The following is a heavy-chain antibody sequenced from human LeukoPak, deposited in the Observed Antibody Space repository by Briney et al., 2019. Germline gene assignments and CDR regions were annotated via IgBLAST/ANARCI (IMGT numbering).Heavy chain of an antibody. Sequence: SGGSLRLSCAASGFTFSSYAMRWVRQAPGKGLEWVSAISGSGGSTYYADSVKGRFTISRDNSKNTLYLQMNSLRAEDTAVYYCAKDQYDYVWGSYRFHFGYWGQGTLVTVSS. D-gene: IGHD3-16*02. V-gene: IGHV3-23*01. CDR3: AKDQYDYVWGSYRFHFGY. CDR2: ISGSGGST. J-gene: IGHJ4*02. CDR1: GFTFSSYA.